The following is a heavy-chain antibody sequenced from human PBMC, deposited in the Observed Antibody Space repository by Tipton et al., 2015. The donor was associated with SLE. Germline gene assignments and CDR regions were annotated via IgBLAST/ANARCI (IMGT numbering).Heavy chain of an antibody. CDR3: AKIPYYYGSGSYYNDDF. J-gene: IGHJ4*02. CDR2: IYSDGTNT. CDR1: GFNIRPYA. V-gene: IGHV3-23*03. D-gene: IGHD3-10*01. Sequence: SLRLSCAASGFNIRPYAMSWVRQAPGKGLEWVSIIYSDGTNTQYGDSVKGRFTISRDTSSNTLYLQMSSLRVEDTALYYCAKIPYYYGSGSYYNDDFWGQGTLVTVSS.